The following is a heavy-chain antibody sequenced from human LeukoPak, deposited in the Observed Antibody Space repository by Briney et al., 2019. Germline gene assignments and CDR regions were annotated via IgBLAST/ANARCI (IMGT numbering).Heavy chain of an antibody. CDR3: ARDRGYYDSGSPGLIDY. J-gene: IGHJ4*02. V-gene: IGHV3-74*01. Sequence: GGSLRLSCAASGVTFSSYWMHWVCQAPGKGLVWVSRINTDGSSTSYADSVKGRFTISRDNAKNTLYLQMNSLRAEDTAVYYCARDRGYYDSGSPGLIDYWGQGTLVTVSS. CDR1: GVTFSSYW. CDR2: INTDGSST. D-gene: IGHD3-10*01.